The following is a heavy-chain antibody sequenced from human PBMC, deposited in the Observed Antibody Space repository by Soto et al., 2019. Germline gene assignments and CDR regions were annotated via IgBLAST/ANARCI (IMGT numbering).Heavy chain of an antibody. CDR1: GFTFSNYA. V-gene: IGHV3-23*01. CDR3: IRGRGRGSNWYNTWFDP. D-gene: IGHD6-13*01. CDR2: IRESGGYI. Sequence: GGSLRLSCAASGFTFSNYAMSWVRQAPGKGLEWVSAIRESGGYIHYADSVKGRFTISRDNSKSTLYLQMSTLRAEDTAVYNCIRGRGRGSNWYNTWFDPWGQGTLVTVSS. J-gene: IGHJ5*02.